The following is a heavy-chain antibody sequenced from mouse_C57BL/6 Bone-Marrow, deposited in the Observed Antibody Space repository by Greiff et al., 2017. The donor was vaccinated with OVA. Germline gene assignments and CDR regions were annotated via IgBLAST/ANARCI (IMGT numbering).Heavy chain of an antibody. J-gene: IGHJ3*01. CDR2: IYPRSGNT. Sequence: VKLVESGAELARPGASVKLSCKASGYTFTSYGISWVKQRTGQGLEWIGEIYPRSGNTYYNEKFKGKATLTADKSSSTAYMELRSLTSEDSAVYFCARSYYYGSSSFAYWGQGTLVTVSA. D-gene: IGHD1-1*01. V-gene: IGHV1-81*01. CDR1: GYTFTSYG. CDR3: ARSYYYGSSSFAY.